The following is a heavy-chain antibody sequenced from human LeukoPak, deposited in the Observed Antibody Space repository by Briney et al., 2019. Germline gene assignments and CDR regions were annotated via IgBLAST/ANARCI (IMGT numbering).Heavy chain of an antibody. D-gene: IGHD6-13*01. CDR1: GFTFSSHS. V-gene: IGHV3-21*06. CDR2: ISSSSRYI. J-gene: IGHJ4*02. Sequence: GGSLRLSCEASGFTFSSHSINWVRQAPGKGLEWVSSISSSSRYIYYADSMKGRFTISRDNSKNSLYLQMNSLRAEDTAVYYCARVAEAAAFDSWGQGTLVTVSS. CDR3: ARVAEAAAFDS.